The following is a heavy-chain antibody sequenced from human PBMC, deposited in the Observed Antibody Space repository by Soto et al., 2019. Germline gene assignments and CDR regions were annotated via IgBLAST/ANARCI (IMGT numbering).Heavy chain of an antibody. D-gene: IGHD4-17*01. CDR1: GGSISSGDYY. J-gene: IGHJ4*02. CDR3: ARDSDYGGNSVDY. V-gene: IGHV4-30-4*01. Sequence: QVQLQESGPGLVKPSQTLSLTCTVSGGSISSGDYYWSWIRQPPGKGLEWIGYIYYSGSTYYNPSLKSRVTISVDTSKNQCSLKLSSVTAADTAVYYCARDSDYGGNSVDYWGQGTLVTVSS. CDR2: IYYSGST.